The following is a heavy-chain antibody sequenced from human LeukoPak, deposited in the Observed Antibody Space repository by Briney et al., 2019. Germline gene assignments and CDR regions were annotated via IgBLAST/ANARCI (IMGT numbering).Heavy chain of an antibody. Sequence: GGSLRLSCAASGFTFSSYAMSWVRQAPGKGLEWVSPISGSGSSTYYADSVKGRFTISRDNSKNPLYLHMNSLRAEDTAVYYCAKGVAVASPYYFDYWGQGTLVTVSS. D-gene: IGHD6-19*01. CDR3: AKGVAVASPYYFDY. CDR2: ISGSGSST. V-gene: IGHV3-23*01. CDR1: GFTFSSYA. J-gene: IGHJ4*02.